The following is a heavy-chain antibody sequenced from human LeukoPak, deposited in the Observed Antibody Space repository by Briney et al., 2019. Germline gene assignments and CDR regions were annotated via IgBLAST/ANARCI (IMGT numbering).Heavy chain of an antibody. CDR3: ARDAAYDFRNPYRYFQH. Sequence: GGSLRLSSAASGFTFSTYWMTWVRRAPGKGLDWVGNIKQDGSETYYADSLKGRFTISRDNAKSALYLQMNSLRAEGTAVYYCARDAAYDFRNPYRYFQHWGQGTLVTVSS. CDR1: GFTFSTYW. V-gene: IGHV3-7*01. D-gene: IGHD3-3*01. CDR2: IKQDGSET. J-gene: IGHJ1*01.